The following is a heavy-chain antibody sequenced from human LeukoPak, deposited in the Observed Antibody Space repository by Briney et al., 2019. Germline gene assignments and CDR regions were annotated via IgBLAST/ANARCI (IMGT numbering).Heavy chain of an antibody. V-gene: IGHV3-48*04. D-gene: IGHD1-1*01. CDR3: ARDYNYAFDS. Sequence: GGSLRLSCAASGFTFSDYSMNWVRQAPGKGLEWISYIGISSGNTKYADSVKGRFTISGDNAKSPLYLQMNSLRVEDTAVYYCARDYNYAFDSWGQGTLVTVSS. CDR2: IGISSGNT. J-gene: IGHJ4*02. CDR1: GFTFSDYS.